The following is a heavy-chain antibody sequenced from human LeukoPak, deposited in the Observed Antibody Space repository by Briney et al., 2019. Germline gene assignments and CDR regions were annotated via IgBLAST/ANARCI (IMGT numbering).Heavy chain of an antibody. CDR3: ARGLECELPQHYYYYMDV. Sequence: SETLSLTCAVYGGPFSGYYWSWIRQPPGKGLEWIGEINHSGSTNYNPSLKSRVTISLETPKNQFYLKLSSVTAADTAVYYCARGLECELPQHYYYYMDVWGEGTTATVSS. V-gene: IGHV4-34*01. CDR2: INHSGST. CDR1: GGPFSGYY. D-gene: IGHD1-26*01. J-gene: IGHJ6*03.